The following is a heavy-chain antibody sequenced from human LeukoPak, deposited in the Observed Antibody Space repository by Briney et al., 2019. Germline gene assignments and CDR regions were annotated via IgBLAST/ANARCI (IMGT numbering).Heavy chain of an antibody. Sequence: GGSLRLTCAASGFTFSSYAMSWVRQAPGKGLEWVSYISSSGSSIYYTDSVKGRFTISRDNAKNSLYLQMNSLRAEDTAVYYCARGYSYGWALDYWGQGTLVTVSS. D-gene: IGHD5-18*01. CDR1: GFTFSSYA. V-gene: IGHV3-48*03. J-gene: IGHJ4*02. CDR3: ARGYSYGWALDY. CDR2: ISSSGSSI.